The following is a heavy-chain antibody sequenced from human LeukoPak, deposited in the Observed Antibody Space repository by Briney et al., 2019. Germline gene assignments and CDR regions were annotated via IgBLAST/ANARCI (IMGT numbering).Heavy chain of an antibody. V-gene: IGHV4-39*01. CDR1: GGSISSSSYY. Sequence: SETLSLTCTVSGGSISSSSYYWGWIRQPPGKGLEWIGSIYYSGSTYYNPSLKSRVTISVDTSKNQFSLKLSSVTAADTAVYYCATLFGDAASWFDPWGQGTLVTVSS. CDR3: ATLFGDAASWFDP. CDR2: IYYSGST. D-gene: IGHD3-10*02. J-gene: IGHJ5*02.